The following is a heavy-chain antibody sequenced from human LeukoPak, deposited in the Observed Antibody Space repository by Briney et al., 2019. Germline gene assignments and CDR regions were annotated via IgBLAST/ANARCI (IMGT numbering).Heavy chain of an antibody. Sequence: ASVKVSCKASGYTFTSYDINWVRQATGQGPEWMGWMNPNSGNTGYAQKFQGRVTMTRNTSISTAYMELSSLRSEDTAVYYCARGERVVVAATDYYYMDVWGKGTTVTVSS. CDR3: ARGERVVVAATDYYYMDV. J-gene: IGHJ6*03. V-gene: IGHV1-8*01. CDR1: GYTFTSYD. CDR2: MNPNSGNT. D-gene: IGHD2-15*01.